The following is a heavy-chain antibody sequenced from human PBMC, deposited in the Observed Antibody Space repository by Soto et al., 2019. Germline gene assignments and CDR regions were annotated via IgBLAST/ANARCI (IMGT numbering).Heavy chain of an antibody. V-gene: IGHV1-3*01. CDR2: INAGNGNT. CDR1: GYTFTSYA. Sequence: ASVKVSCKASGYTFTSYAMHWVRQAPGQRLEWMGWINAGNGNTKYSQKFQGRVTITRDTSASTAYMELSSLRSEDTAVYYCARVRYYYDSSGYYPYGMDVWGQGTTVTVS. D-gene: IGHD3-22*01. J-gene: IGHJ6*02. CDR3: ARVRYYYDSSGYYPYGMDV.